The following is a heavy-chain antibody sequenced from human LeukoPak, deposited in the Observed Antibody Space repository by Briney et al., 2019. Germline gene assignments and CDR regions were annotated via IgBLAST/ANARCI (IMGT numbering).Heavy chain of an antibody. J-gene: IGHJ4*02. V-gene: IGHV1-2*02. Sequence: GASVKVSCKASGYTFTSYGISWVRQAPGQGLEWMGWINPNSGGTNYAQKFQGRVTMTRDTSISTAYMELSRLRSDDTAVYYCARDALAGYSSGWYFDYWGQGTLVTVSS. D-gene: IGHD6-19*01. CDR2: INPNSGGT. CDR1: GYTFTSYG. CDR3: ARDALAGYSSGWYFDY.